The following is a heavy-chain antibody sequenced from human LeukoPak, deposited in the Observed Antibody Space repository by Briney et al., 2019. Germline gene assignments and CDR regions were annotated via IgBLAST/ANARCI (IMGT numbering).Heavy chain of an antibody. CDR2: VYSGGNT. V-gene: IGHV3-53*01. Sequence: GGSLRLSCAASGFTVSSNYMSWVRQAPGKGLEWVSVVYSGGNTYYADSVKGRFTISRDNSKNTLDLQMNSLRAEDTAVYYCATTIVVAGSDWSDPWGQGTLVTVSS. CDR3: ATTIVVAGSDWSDP. D-gene: IGHD6-19*01. J-gene: IGHJ5*02. CDR1: GFTVSSNY.